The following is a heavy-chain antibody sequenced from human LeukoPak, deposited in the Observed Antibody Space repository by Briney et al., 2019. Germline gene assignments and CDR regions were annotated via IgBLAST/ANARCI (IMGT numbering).Heavy chain of an antibody. D-gene: IGHD1-1*01. CDR3: AKVSPTGRAFDC. CDR2: IYTTGKT. CDR1: GFTVSINY. V-gene: IGHV3-53*01. J-gene: IGHJ4*02. Sequence: PGGSLRLSCAASGFTVSINYMSWVRQAPGEGLEWVSVIYTTGKTYYADSVKGRFSISRDNSKNTVYLQMNSLRAEDTAAYYCAKVSPTGRAFDCWGQGTLVTVSS.